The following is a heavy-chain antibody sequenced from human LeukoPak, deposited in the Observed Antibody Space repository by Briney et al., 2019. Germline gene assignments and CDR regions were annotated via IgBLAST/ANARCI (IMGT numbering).Heavy chain of an antibody. J-gene: IGHJ4*02. V-gene: IGHV4-39*07. D-gene: IGHD3-3*02. CDR2: ISPSGNT. CDR3: ARGRAFFD. CDR1: GGSISSSTYY. Sequence: SETLSLTCTVSGGSISSSTYYWGWIRQPPGKGLEWVGEISPSGNTQYNPSLKSRVTISLDASKSQFYLKLNSVTAADTAVYYCARGRAFFDWGQGTLVTVSS.